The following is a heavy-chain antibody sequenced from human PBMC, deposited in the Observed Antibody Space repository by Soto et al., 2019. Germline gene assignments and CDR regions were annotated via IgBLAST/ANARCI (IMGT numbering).Heavy chain of an antibody. D-gene: IGHD5-18*01. Sequence: GGSLRLSCAASGFTFSSYGMHWVRQAPGKGLEWVAVISYDGSNKYYADSVKGRFTISRDNSKNTLYLQMNSQRAEDTAVYYCAKGAAMVEHLEYWGQGTLVTVSS. CDR2: ISYDGSNK. V-gene: IGHV3-30*18. J-gene: IGHJ4*02. CDR1: GFTFSSYG. CDR3: AKGAAMVEHLEY.